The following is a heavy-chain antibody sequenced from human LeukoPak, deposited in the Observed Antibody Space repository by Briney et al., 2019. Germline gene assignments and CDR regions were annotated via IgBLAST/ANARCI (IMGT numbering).Heavy chain of an antibody. V-gene: IGHV4-4*09. CDR1: GGSISSYY. CDR2: IYTSGST. D-gene: IGHD3-22*01. CDR3: ARAIYYDSSGYYYVWFDP. Sequence: SETLSLTCTVSGGSISSYYWSWIRQPPGKGLEWIGYIYTSGSTNYNPFLKSRVTISVDTTKNQFSLKLSSVTAADTAMYYCARAIYYDSSGYYYVWFDPWGQGTLVTVSS. J-gene: IGHJ5*02.